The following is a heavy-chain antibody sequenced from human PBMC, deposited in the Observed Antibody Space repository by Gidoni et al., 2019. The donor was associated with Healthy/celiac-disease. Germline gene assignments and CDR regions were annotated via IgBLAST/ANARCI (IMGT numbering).Heavy chain of an antibody. CDR2: ISGDGGST. V-gene: IGHV3-43*02. CDR3: AKVISSWYFWYFDY. CDR1: GFTLHDYA. Sequence: EVRLVESGAGVVEPRGALRLAWAACGFTLHDYAMHWVRQAPGKGLEWVSLISGDGGSTYYADSVKGRFTISRDNSKNSLYLQMNSLRTEDTALYYCAKVISSWYFWYFDYWGQGTLVTVSS. J-gene: IGHJ4*02. D-gene: IGHD6-13*01.